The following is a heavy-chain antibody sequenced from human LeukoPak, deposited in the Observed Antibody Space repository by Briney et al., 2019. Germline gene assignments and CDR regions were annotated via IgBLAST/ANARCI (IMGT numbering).Heavy chain of an antibody. CDR2: ISYDGSNK. CDR3: AKDPAFIAVAAHFFDY. J-gene: IGHJ4*02. D-gene: IGHD6-19*01. CDR1: GFTFSSYG. Sequence: PGRSLRLSCAASGFTFSSYGMHWVRQAPGKGLEWVAVISYDGSNKYYADSVRGRFTISRDNSKNTLFLQMNSLRAEDTAVYFCAKDPAFIAVAAHFFDYWGQGTLVTVSS. V-gene: IGHV3-30*18.